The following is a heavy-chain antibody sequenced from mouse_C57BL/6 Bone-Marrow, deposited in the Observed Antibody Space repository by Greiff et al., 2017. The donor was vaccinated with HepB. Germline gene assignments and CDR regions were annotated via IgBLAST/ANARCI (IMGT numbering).Heavy chain of an antibody. J-gene: IGHJ2*01. Sequence: ESGPGLVKPSQSLSLTCSVTGYSITSGYYWNWIRQFPGNNLEWMGYISYDGSNNYNPSLKNRISITRDTSKNQFFLKLNSVTTEDTATYYCAREDDGFDYWGQGTTLTVSS. CDR3: AREDDGFDY. V-gene: IGHV3-6*01. CDR1: GYSITSGYY. D-gene: IGHD2-3*01. CDR2: ISYDGSN.